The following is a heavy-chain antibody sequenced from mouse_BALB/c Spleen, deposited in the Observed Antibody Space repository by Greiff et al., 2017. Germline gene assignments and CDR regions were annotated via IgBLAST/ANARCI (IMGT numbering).Heavy chain of an antibody. V-gene: IGHV1S34*01. D-gene: IGHD2-1*01. CDR3: ARGGNYGRDAMDY. Sequence: LVKPGASVKMSCKASGYSFTGYYMHWVKQSHGKSLEWIGYISCYNGATSYNQKFKGKATFTVDTSSSTAYMQFNSLTSEDSAVYYCARGGNYGRDAMDYWGQGTSVTVSS. CDR2: ISCYNGAT. CDR1: GYSFTGYY. J-gene: IGHJ4*01.